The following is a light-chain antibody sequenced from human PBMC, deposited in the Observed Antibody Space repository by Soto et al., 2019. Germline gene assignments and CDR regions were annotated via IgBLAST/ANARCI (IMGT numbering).Light chain of an antibody. Sequence: IALTQSPGTLSLSPGERATLSCRASQTGNNNYLAWYQHKSGQAPRLLIYGVYTRASGIPDGFSGSGSGTEFTLTITRLEPEDSAVYFCQHYGYSQWTFGQGTKVEIK. CDR2: GVY. CDR1: QTGNNNY. CDR3: QHYGYSQWT. J-gene: IGKJ1*01. V-gene: IGKV3-20*01.